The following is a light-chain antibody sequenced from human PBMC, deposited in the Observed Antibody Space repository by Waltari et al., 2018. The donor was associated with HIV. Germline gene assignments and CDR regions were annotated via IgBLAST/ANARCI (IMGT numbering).Light chain of an antibody. Sequence: DIQMTQSPSSRSASVGNSITITCRASQGISNSLAWYQQQAGKVPKVLIYGASSLQSGVPSRFTGSGSGTEFTITISSLQPEDVATYYCQSYKSAPFTFGGWTRVEIK. CDR3: QSYKSAPFT. J-gene: IGKJ4*01. CDR1: QGISNS. CDR2: GAS. V-gene: IGKV1-27*01.